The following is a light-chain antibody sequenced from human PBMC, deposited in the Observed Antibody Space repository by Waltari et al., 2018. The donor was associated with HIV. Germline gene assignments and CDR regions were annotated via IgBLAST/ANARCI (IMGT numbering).Light chain of an antibody. Sequence: QSALPQPASVSGSPGQSISISCTGTSSDVGGYNAASRYQQHPAKAPKLVILEVSNRPSGVSNRFSGSKSGNRASLTISGLQAEDEAYYYCSSYTSSDTVVFGGGTKVTVL. CDR3: SSYTSSDTVV. CDR2: EVS. J-gene: IGLJ2*01. V-gene: IGLV2-14*01. CDR1: SSDVGGYNA.